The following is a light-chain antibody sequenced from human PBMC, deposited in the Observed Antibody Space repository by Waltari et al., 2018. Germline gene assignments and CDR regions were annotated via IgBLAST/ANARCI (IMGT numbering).Light chain of an antibody. CDR2: DAS. V-gene: IGKV1-33*01. J-gene: IGKJ3*01. Sequence: DIQMTQSPSSLSASDGDRVTITCQASQDISIYLNWYQQKPGKAPKLLIYDASNLETGVPSRFSGRGSGTDFTFTISSLQPEDIATYYCQQYDNLETFGPGTKVDIK. CDR3: QQYDNLET. CDR1: QDISIY.